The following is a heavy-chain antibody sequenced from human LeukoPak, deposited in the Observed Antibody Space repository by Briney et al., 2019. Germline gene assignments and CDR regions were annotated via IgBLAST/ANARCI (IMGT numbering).Heavy chain of an antibody. CDR2: IKQDGSVK. J-gene: IGHJ4*02. V-gene: IGHV3-7*03. CDR1: GFTFTNYL. Sequence: GGSLRLSCAASGFTFTNYLMTWVRQAPGKGLEWVANIKQDGSVKYYVDSVKGRFTISRDNAKNSLYLQMNSLRAEDTAVYNCARIGYSSSSLDFWGRGTLVTVSS. CDR3: ARIGYSSSSLDF. D-gene: IGHD6-6*01.